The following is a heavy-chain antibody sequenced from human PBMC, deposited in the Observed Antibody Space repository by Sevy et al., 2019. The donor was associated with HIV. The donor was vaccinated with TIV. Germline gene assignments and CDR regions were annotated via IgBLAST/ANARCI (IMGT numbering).Heavy chain of an antibody. J-gene: IGHJ4*02. CDR1: GFTFSSYV. Sequence: GGSLRLSCADSGFTFSSYVMSWVRQAPGKGLEWVSGISASGGCTYYADSVKGRFTISRDSSRNTLYLQMNSLRAEDTAVYYCARDRSCSGGSCYSDYWGQGTLVTVSS. CDR3: ARDRSCSGGSCYSDY. V-gene: IGHV3-23*01. D-gene: IGHD2-15*01. CDR2: ISASGGCT.